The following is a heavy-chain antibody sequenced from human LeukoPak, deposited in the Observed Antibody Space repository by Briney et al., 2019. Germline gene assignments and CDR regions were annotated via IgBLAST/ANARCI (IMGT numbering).Heavy chain of an antibody. CDR2: IIPIFGTA. V-gene: IGHV1-69*13. Sequence: SVKVSCKASGGTFSSYAISWVRQAPGQGLEWMGGIIPIFGTANYAQKFQGRVTITADESTSTAYMELSSLRSEDTAVYYCARIGDPLTYYFDYWGQGTLVTVSS. J-gene: IGHJ4*02. CDR1: GGTFSSYA. CDR3: ARIGDPLTYYFDY. D-gene: IGHD3-16*01.